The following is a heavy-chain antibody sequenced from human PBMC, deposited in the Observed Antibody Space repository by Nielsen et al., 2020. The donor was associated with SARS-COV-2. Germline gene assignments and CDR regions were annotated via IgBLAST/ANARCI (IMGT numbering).Heavy chain of an antibody. CDR1: GGSISSGGYY. CDR3: ARQYSNPAPLD. Sequence: SETLSLTCTVSGGSISSGGYYWSWIRQHPGKGMEWIGYIYYSGSTYYNPSLKSRVTISVDTSKNQFSLKLSSVTAADTAVYYCARQYSNPAPLDWGQGTLVTVSS. D-gene: IGHD4-11*01. J-gene: IGHJ4*02. V-gene: IGHV4-31*03. CDR2: IYYSGST.